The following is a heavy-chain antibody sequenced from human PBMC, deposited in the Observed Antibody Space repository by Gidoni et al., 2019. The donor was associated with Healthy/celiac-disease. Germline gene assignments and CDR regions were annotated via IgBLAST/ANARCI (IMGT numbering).Heavy chain of an antibody. CDR1: GFTFSSYW. J-gene: IGHJ5*02. CDR3: ARDPAPRYYYDSSGYQPGWFDP. Sequence: EVQLVESGGGLVQPGGSVRLSCAASGFTFSSYWMHWVRQAPGKGLVWVSRINSDGSSTSYADSVKGRFTISRDNAKNTLYLQMNSLRAEDTAVYYCARDPAPRYYYDSSGYQPGWFDPWGQGTLVTVSS. V-gene: IGHV3-74*01. D-gene: IGHD3-22*01. CDR2: INSDGSST.